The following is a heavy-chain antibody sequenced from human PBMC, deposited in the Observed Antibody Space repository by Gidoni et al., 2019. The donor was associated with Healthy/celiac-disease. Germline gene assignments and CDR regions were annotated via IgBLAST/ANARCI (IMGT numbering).Heavy chain of an antibody. CDR1: GCSISSSSHY. Sequence: QLQLQESCPGLVMPSETLYLTCTVSGCSISSSSHYWGWTRQPPGKGLAWIGSIYYSGSTYYNPSLKSRVTISVDTSKNQFSLKLSSVTAADTAVYYCARKVGQWLVPGWFDPWGQGTLVTVSS. D-gene: IGHD6-19*01. CDR3: ARKVGQWLVPGWFDP. J-gene: IGHJ5*02. V-gene: IGHV4-39*01. CDR2: IYYSGST.